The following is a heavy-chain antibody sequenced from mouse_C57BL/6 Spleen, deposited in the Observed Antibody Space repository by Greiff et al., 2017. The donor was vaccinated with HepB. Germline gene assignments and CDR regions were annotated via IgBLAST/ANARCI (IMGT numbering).Heavy chain of an antibody. D-gene: IGHD1-1*01. CDR1: GFNFTDYY. J-gene: IGHJ3*01. CDR2: IYPEDGDT. V-gene: IGHV14-1*01. CDR3: TTRDYDNLAY. Sequence: EVQLQQSGAELVRPGASVKLSCTASGFNFTDYYMHWVKQRPEQGLEWIGRIYPEDGDTEYAPKFQGKATMTADTSSNTAYLQLSSLASEDTADYYCTTRDYDNLAYWGQGTLVTVSA.